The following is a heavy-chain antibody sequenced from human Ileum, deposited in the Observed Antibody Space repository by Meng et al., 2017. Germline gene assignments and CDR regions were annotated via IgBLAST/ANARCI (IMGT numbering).Heavy chain of an antibody. CDR2: IFQSGRT. V-gene: IGHV4-4*02. CDR1: GTW. D-gene: IGHD3-22*01. Sequence: QFRLQESGPRLVKPSGTLSLTCAVSGTWWSWVRQPPGKGLEWIGEIFQSGRTNYNPSLKSRVTISIDKSKSQISLQLSAVTAADTAVYSCATSNDRDVYYLGYWGQGTLVTVSS. J-gene: IGHJ4*02. CDR3: ATSNDRDVYYLGY.